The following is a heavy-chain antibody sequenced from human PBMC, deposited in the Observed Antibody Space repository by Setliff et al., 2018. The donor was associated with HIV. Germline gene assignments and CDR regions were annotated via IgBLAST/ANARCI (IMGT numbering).Heavy chain of an antibody. CDR2: ISPYNGHT. Sequence: GASVKVSCKASGYTFTTYDITWVRQAPGQGLEWLGWISPYNGHTNFAQKFQGRVTMTRDTSTSTVYMELSSLRSEDTAVYYCARRTTRGAFDIWGQGTMVTVSS. V-gene: IGHV1-18*01. CDR3: ARRTTRGAFDI. CDR1: GYTFTTYD. J-gene: IGHJ3*02. D-gene: IGHD1-1*01.